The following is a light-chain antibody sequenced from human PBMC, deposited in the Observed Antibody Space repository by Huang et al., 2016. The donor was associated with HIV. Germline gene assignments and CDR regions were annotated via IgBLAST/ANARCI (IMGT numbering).Light chain of an antibody. CDR2: KAS. V-gene: IGKV1-5*03. Sequence: DIQMTQSPSTLSASVGDRVTITCRASQTVTWWLAWYQQKPGNAPKVLIYKASSLQSGVPSRFIGIGSGTEFTLTINSLQPDDFATYYCQQYNTYPWTFGQGTKVEI. CDR1: QTVTWW. J-gene: IGKJ1*01. CDR3: QQYNTYPWT.